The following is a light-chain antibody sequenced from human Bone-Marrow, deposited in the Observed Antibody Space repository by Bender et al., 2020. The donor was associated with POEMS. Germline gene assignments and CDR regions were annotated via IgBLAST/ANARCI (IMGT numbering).Light chain of an antibody. CDR1: SSDVGGYDY. CDR3: STYTSGSSPHWV. Sequence: QSALTQPPAASGSPGQSVTISCTGTSSDVGGYDYVSWYQHHPGKAPKLMIYEVNKRPSGVPDRFSGSKSGNTASLTVAGLQAEDEAAYYCSTYTSGSSPHWVFGGGTRLTVL. V-gene: IGLV2-8*01. CDR2: EVN. J-gene: IGLJ3*02.